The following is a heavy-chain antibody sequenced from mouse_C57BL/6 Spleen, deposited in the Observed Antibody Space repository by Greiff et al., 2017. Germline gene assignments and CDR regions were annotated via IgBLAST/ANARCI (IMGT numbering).Heavy chain of an antibody. CDR3: ARLGRVYAMDY. J-gene: IGHJ4*01. D-gene: IGHD4-1*01. CDR1: GFTFSDYG. Sequence: EVKVVESGGGLVKPGGSLKLSCAASGFTFSDYGMHWVRQAPEKGLEWVAYISSGSSTIYYADTVKGRFTISRDNAKNTLFLQMTSLRSEDTAMYYCARLGRVYAMDYWGQGTSVTVSS. CDR2: ISSGSSTI. V-gene: IGHV5-17*01.